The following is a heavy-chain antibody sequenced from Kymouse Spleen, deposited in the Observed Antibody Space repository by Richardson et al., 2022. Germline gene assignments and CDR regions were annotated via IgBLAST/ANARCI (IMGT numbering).Heavy chain of an antibody. D-gene: IGHD2-2*02. J-gene: IGHJ3*02. V-gene: IGHV3-74*01. CDR1: GFTFSSYW. Sequence: EVQLVESGGGLVQPGGSLRLSCAASGFTFSSYWMHWVRQAPGKGLVWVSRINSDGSSTSYADSVKGRFTISRDNAKNTLYLQMNSLRAEDTAVYYCARDKDIVVVPERGAFDIWGQGTMVTVSS. CDR2: INSDGSST. CDR3: ARDKDIVVVPERGAFDI.